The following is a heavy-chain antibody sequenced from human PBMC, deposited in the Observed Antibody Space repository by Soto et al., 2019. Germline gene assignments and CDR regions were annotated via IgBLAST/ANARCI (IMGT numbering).Heavy chain of an antibody. D-gene: IGHD6-19*01. Sequence: VQLLESGGGLVQPGGSLRLSCAASGFTFRDYAMNWVRQAPGKGLEWVSDISGSGDSARYADSVRGWFTISGANSRNTLYLQLHRLRVDETAVYYCGKDRRGSGWSVGTYWGQGTLVTVSS. J-gene: IGHJ4*02. CDR2: ISGSGDSA. CDR1: GFTFRDYA. V-gene: IGHV3-23*01. CDR3: GKDRRGSGWSVGTY.